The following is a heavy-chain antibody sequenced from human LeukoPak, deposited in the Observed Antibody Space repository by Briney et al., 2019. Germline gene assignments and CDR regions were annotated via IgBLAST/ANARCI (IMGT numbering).Heavy chain of an antibody. J-gene: IGHJ1*01. Sequence: GGSLRLSCAASGFTFSTYWMHWVRQAPGKGLVWVSRIKSDGSTSYADSVKGRFTISRDNAKNTISLQMKSLRPEDTGVYYCARAPSEIGGYYPEYFRHWGQGALVTVSS. CDR3: ARAPSEIGGYYPEYFRH. D-gene: IGHD3-22*01. CDR1: GFTFSTYW. CDR2: IKSDGST. V-gene: IGHV3-74*01.